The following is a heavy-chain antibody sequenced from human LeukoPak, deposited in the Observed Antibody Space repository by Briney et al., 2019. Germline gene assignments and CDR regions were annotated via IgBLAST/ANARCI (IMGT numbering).Heavy chain of an antibody. J-gene: IGHJ4*02. CDR3: ARYGSSWPFDF. CDR2: IYPGDSDT. Sequence: GESLKISCKGSGYNFTTYWIGWVRQMPGKGLEWLGIIYPGDSDTRYSPSFQGQVTISADKSINTAYLQWSSLKTSDTAMYYCARYGSSWPFDFWGQGTVVTVSS. V-gene: IGHV5-51*01. D-gene: IGHD6-13*01. CDR1: GYNFTTYW.